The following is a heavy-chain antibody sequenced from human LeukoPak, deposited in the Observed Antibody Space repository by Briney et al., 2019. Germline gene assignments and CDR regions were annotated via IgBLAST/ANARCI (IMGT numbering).Heavy chain of an antibody. CDR2: ISGSGGST. J-gene: IGHJ6*02. CDR1: GFTFSSYA. D-gene: IGHD3-3*01. V-gene: IGHV3-23*01. Sequence: PGRSLRLSCAASGFTFSSYAMSWVRQAPGKGLEWVSAISGSGGSTYYADSVKGRFTISRDNSKNTLYLQMNSLRAEDTAVYYCAKAYNYDFWAYYYYGMDVWGQGTTVTVSS. CDR3: AKAYNYDFWAYYYYGMDV.